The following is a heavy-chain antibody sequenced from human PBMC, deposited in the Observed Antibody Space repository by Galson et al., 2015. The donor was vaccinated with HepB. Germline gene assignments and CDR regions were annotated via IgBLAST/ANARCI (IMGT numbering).Heavy chain of an antibody. Sequence: SLRLSCAASGFIFNNYAMSWVRRAPGKGLEWVSTISGSGGSTHYADSVKGRFTISRDNSKNTVYLQMNSLRAEDTALYYCAKGWVPATLIDSWGQGTLITVSS. CDR1: GFIFNNYA. V-gene: IGHV3-23*01. CDR2: ISGSGGST. J-gene: IGHJ4*02. D-gene: IGHD1-26*01. CDR3: AKGWVPATLIDS.